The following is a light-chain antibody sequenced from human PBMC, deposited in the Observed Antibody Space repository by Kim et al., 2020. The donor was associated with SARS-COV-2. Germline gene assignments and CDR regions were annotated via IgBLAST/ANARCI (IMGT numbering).Light chain of an antibody. CDR2: GAS. Sequence: EIVMTHSPSTLSVSPGERATRSCRASQSVSSKLAWYQQKPGQAPRLLNYGASTRSTGIPARFSGSGSGTEFTLTISSLQSEDSAVYYCQQYNNWLTFGQGTKVDIK. J-gene: IGKJ1*01. CDR1: QSVSSK. V-gene: IGKV3-15*01. CDR3: QQYNNWLT.